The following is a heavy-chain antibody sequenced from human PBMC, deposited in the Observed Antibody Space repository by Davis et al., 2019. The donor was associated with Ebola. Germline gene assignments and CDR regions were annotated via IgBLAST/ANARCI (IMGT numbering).Heavy chain of an antibody. J-gene: IGHJ4*02. D-gene: IGHD2-2*02. CDR1: GYTFTNYD. CDR2: MNPDSGNT. CDR3: VKGDRQCSSSSCYNY. Sequence: ASVKVSCKASGYTFTNYDINWVRQATGQGLEWMGWMNPDSGNTGYAQKFQGRVTMTRTTSIGTAYMELSSLTSEDTAIYYCVKGDRQCSSSSCYNYWGQGTLVTVSS. V-gene: IGHV1-8*01.